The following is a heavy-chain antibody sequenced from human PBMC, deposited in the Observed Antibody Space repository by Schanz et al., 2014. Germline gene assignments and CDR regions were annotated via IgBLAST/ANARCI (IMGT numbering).Heavy chain of an antibody. V-gene: IGHV3-30*04. CDR1: GFTFNDYA. CDR2: ISYEGSKK. J-gene: IGHJ6*02. CDR3: ARQRSYFYAMDV. Sequence: QVQLVESGGGVVQPGTSLRLSCAASGFTFNDYAMHWVRQAPGKGLEWVAVISYEGSKKYYPDSVQGRFTISRDNSKNTVYLQMNSLRAEDTAVYYCARQRSYFYAMDVWGQGTTVTVSS.